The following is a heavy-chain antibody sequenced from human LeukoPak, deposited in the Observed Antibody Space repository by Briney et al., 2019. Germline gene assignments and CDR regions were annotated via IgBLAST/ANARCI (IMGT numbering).Heavy chain of an antibody. V-gene: IGHV4-39*01. CDR1: GGSISSSSYY. D-gene: IGHD2-2*02. CDR3: ARHEIVVVPAAILCGWFDP. J-gene: IGHJ5*02. CDR2: IYYSGST. Sequence: LETLSLTCTVSGGSISSSSYYWGWIRPPPGKGLEWIGSIYYSGSTYYNPSLKSRVTISVDTSKNQFSLKLSSVTAADTAVYYCARHEIVVVPAAILCGWFDPWGQGTLVTVSS.